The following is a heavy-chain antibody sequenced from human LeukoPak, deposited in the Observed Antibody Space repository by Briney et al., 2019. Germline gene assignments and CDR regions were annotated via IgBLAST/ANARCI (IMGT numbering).Heavy chain of an antibody. CDR3: ARDILMITFGGVIVQRGAWFDP. CDR2: ISAYNGNT. J-gene: IGHJ5*02. Sequence: ASAKVSCKASGYTFTSYGISWVRQAPGQGLEWMGWISAYNGNTNYAQKLQGRVTMTTDTSTSTAYMELRSLRSDDTAVYYCARDILMITFGGVIVQRGAWFDPWGQGTLVTVSS. V-gene: IGHV1-18*01. CDR1: GYTFTSYG. D-gene: IGHD3-16*02.